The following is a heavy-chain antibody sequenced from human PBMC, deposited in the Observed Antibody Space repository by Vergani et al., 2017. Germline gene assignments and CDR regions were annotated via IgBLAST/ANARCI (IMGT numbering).Heavy chain of an antibody. CDR2: ISSRGSTI. CDR1: GFTFSSYE. J-gene: IGHJ6*02. Sequence: EVQLVESGGGLVQPGGSLRLSCAASGFTFSSYEMNWVRQPPGKGLGWVSYISSRGSTIYYTASVKGRFTISRDNAENSLYLQMNSLRAEDTAVYYCARDRIAARRGYYYYGMDVWGQGTTVTVSS. D-gene: IGHD6-6*01. V-gene: IGHV3-48*03. CDR3: ARDRIAARRGYYYYGMDV.